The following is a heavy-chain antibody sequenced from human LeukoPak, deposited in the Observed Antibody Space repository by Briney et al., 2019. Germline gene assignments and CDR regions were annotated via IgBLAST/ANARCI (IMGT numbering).Heavy chain of an antibody. D-gene: IGHD3-10*01. CDR3: ARVGVLQAFDI. Sequence: ASVTVSCKASGYTFTSYAMHWVRQAPGQRLEWMGWINAGNGNTKYSQKFQGRVTITRDTSASTAYMELSSLRSEDTAVYYCARVGVLQAFDIWGQGTMVTVSS. J-gene: IGHJ3*02. CDR2: INAGNGNT. CDR1: GYTFTSYA. V-gene: IGHV1-3*01.